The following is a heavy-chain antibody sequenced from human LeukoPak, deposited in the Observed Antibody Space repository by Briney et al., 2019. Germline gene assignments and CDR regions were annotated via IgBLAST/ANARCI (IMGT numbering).Heavy chain of an antibody. V-gene: IGHV4-59*08. Sequence: SETLSLTCTVSGGSISSYYWSWIRQPPGKGLEWIGYIYYSGSTNYNPSLKSRVTISVDTSKNQFSLRLSSVTAADTAVYYCARHGSGSYYAYWGQGTLVTVSS. CDR1: GGSISSYY. J-gene: IGHJ4*02. CDR3: ARHGSGSYYAY. CDR2: IYYSGST. D-gene: IGHD1-26*01.